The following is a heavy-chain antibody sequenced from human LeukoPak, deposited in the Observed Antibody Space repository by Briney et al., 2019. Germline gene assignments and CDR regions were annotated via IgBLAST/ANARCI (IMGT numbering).Heavy chain of an antibody. Sequence: SETLSLTCAVYGGSFSGYYWSWIRQPPGKGLEWIGEINHSVSTNYNPSLKSRVTISVDTSKNQFSLKLSSVTAADTAVYYCARSRVFRGKYYFDYWGQGTLVTVSS. CDR3: ARSRVFRGKYYFDY. V-gene: IGHV4-34*01. CDR1: GGSFSGYY. D-gene: IGHD3-10*01. CDR2: INHSVST. J-gene: IGHJ4*02.